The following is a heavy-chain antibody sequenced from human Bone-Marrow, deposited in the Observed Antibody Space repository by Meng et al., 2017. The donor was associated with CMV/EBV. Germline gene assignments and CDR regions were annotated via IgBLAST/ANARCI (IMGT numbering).Heavy chain of an antibody. D-gene: IGHD2-15*01. V-gene: IGHV3-23*01. CDR3: AREIGIVGGYGLDV. CDR1: GFTFSSYA. J-gene: IGHJ6*02. Sequence: GGSLRLSCAASGFTFSSYAMSWVRQAPGKGLEWVSAISGSGGSTYYADSVKGRFTISRDNSKNTLYLQMNSLRAEDTAVYYCAREIGIVGGYGLDVWGQGTSVTVSS. CDR2: ISGSGGST.